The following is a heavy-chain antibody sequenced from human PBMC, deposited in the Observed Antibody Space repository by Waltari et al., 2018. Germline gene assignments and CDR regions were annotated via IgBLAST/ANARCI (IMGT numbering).Heavy chain of an antibody. D-gene: IGHD3-10*01. V-gene: IGHV4-4*02. J-gene: IGHJ6*03. CDR2: IHPSGTT. Sequence: QVQLQESGPGLVTPSGTLSLTCAVSGVSISSSNWWSWVRQPPGKGLEWLGEIHPSGTTNYNPSLKSRVTISVDNSKNQFSLKLSSVTAADTAVYYCARDRGLRGGYYYYMDVWGKGTTVTVSS. CDR1: GVSISSSNW. CDR3: ARDRGLRGGYYYYMDV.